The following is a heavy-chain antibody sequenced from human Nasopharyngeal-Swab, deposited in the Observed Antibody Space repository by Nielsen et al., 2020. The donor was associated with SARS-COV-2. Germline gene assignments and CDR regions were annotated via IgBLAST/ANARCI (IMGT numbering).Heavy chain of an antibody. CDR2: IRYDGSNI. J-gene: IGHJ3*02. CDR1: GFTLSNYG. Sequence: GGSLRLSCAASGFTLSNYGMDWVRQAPGKGLEWVAYIRYDGSNIYYADSVKGRFTISRDNSKTTLYLQMNSLRAEDTAVYYCAKVREEILGWFSGFDIWGQGTMVTVPS. V-gene: IGHV3-30*02. D-gene: IGHD3-3*01. CDR3: AKVREEILGWFSGFDI.